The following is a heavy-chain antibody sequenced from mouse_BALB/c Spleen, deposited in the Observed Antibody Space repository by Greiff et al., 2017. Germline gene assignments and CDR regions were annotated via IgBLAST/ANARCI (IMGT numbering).Heavy chain of an antibody. J-gene: IGHJ1*01. V-gene: IGHV14-3*02. Sequence: VPLQQSGAELVKPGASVKLSCTASGFNIKDTYMHWVKQRPEQGLEWIGRIDPANGNTKYDPKFQGKATITADTSSNTAYLQLSSLTSEDTAVYYCARKSYYGSDWYFDVWGAGTTVTVSS. CDR2: IDPANGNT. CDR1: GFNIKDTY. CDR3: ARKSYYGSDWYFDV. D-gene: IGHD1-1*01.